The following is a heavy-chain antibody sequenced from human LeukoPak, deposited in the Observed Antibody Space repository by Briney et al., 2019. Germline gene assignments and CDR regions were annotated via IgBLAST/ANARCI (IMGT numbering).Heavy chain of an antibody. CDR3: AKDRGSGNPKGAFDF. J-gene: IGHJ3*01. D-gene: IGHD3-10*01. Sequence: PGGSLRLSCEASGFTFGDYGMSWVRQVPGKGLEWVSGINWDGADTKYADSVKGQFTISSDNAKTSLYLQMNSLRAEDTAFYHCAKDRGSGNPKGAFDFWGQGTMVTVSS. V-gene: IGHV3-20*01. CDR1: GFTFGDYG. CDR2: INWDGADT.